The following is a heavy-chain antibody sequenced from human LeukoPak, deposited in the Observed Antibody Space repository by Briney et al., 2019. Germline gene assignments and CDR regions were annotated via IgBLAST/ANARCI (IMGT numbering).Heavy chain of an antibody. D-gene: IGHD4-11*01. Sequence: ASVNVSFKTSVYTFTDYYIHWVRQAPGQGREWMGWINPDSGETNSAQKFQGRVTMTGDTSISTAYMELRRVTSDDTAVYYCARDRDYSKTERGFDYWGQGTLVTVSS. CDR3: ARDRDYSKTERGFDY. V-gene: IGHV1-2*02. CDR2: INPDSGET. CDR1: VYTFTDYY. J-gene: IGHJ4*02.